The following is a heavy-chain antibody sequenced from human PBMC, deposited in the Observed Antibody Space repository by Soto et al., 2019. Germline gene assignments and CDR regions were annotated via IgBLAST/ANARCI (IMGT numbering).Heavy chain of an antibody. CDR3: ARRSGGVEATRD. J-gene: IGHJ4*02. CDR2: IYHGGST. CDR1: GGSISSSNW. D-gene: IGHD1-26*01. Sequence: QVQLQESGPGLAKPSGTLSLTCAVSGGSISSSNWWSWVRQPPGKGLEWIGEIYHGGSTNYNPSLKRRLTIPVDKSKNQFSLRLRSVTAADTAVYFCARRSGGVEATRDWGQGILVTVSS. V-gene: IGHV4-4*02.